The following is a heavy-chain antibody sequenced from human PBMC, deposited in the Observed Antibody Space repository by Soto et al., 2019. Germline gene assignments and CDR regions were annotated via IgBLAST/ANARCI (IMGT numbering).Heavy chain of an antibody. V-gene: IGHV4-59*01. J-gene: IGHJ4*02. D-gene: IGHD3-22*01. Sequence: QVQLQESGPGLVKPSETLSLTCAVSGDSISSYYCMWIRQPPGKGLESIGYMYYGRRANYNPSLNSRVTLSVETYTNQCSLTLSYMTAADTAVYYCALRSMAVVPEYWGQGTLVTVSS. CDR2: MYYGRRA. CDR1: GDSISSYY. CDR3: ALRSMAVVPEY.